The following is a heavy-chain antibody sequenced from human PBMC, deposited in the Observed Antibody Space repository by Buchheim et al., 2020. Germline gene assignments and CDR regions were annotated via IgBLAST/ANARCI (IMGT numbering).Heavy chain of an antibody. CDR1: GYTFTSYY. J-gene: IGHJ6*02. V-gene: IGHV1-46*01. D-gene: IGHD4-17*01. CDR3: ARDNGDYGSYYYGMDV. Sequence: QVQLVQSGAEVKKPGASVKVSCKASGYTFTSYYMHWVRQAPGQGLEWMGIINPSGGSTSYAQKFQGRVTMTMDTSTSTVYMELSSLRAEDTAVYYCARDNGDYGSYYYGMDVWGQGTT. CDR2: INPSGGST.